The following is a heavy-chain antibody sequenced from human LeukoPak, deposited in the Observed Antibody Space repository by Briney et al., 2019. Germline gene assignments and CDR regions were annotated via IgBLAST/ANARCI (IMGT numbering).Heavy chain of an antibody. V-gene: IGHV1-2*02. CDR1: GYTFTGYY. D-gene: IGHD3-3*01. Sequence: GASVKVSCKASGYTFTGYYMHWVRQAPGQGLEWMGWINPNSGGTNYAQKFQGRVTMTRDTSISTAYMELSRLRSDDTAVYYCARDSYYDSWSGPRLYYYYYYMDVWGKGTTVTVSS. J-gene: IGHJ6*03. CDR3: ARDSYYDSWSGPRLYYYYYYMDV. CDR2: INPNSGGT.